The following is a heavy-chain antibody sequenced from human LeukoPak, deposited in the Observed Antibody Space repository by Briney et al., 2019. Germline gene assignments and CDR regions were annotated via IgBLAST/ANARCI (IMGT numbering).Heavy chain of an antibody. J-gene: IGHJ4*02. CDR2: TYTSGST. Sequence: SETLSLTCNVSGDSISSGIHYWSWIRQPAGKGLEWIGRTYTSGSTNYNPSLKSRVTISLDTSKNQFSLHLSSVTAADTAVYYCARDLLAYYYDSSGYQPLGYWGQGSLVTVSS. D-gene: IGHD3-22*01. CDR3: ARDLLAYYYDSSGYQPLGY. CDR1: GDSISSGIHY. V-gene: IGHV4-61*02.